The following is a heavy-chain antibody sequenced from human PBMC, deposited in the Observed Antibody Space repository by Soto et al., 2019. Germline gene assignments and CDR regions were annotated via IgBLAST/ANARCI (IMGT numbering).Heavy chain of an antibody. CDR1: GFSLSTYS. J-gene: IGHJ4*02. CDR2: ISSSTKTI. V-gene: IGHV3-48*02. Sequence: EVKLVESGGGLVQPGGSLRLSCAASGFSLSTYSMNWVRQAPGKGLEWLSYISSSTKTIFYADSVKGRFTISRDSANNALYLPMNSLRDEDTAVYFCARGLGWRRGPFDCWGQGTLVAVSP. CDR3: ARGLGWRRGPFDC. D-gene: IGHD2-21*01.